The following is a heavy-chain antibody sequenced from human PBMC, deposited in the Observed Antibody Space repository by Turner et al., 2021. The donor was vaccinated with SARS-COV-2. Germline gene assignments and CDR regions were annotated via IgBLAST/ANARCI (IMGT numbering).Heavy chain of an antibody. Sequence: EVQLVESGGGLVQPGRSLRHSCAASGFTFSSFWMNWVRQAPGKGLEWVANIKQDGSEKYYVDSVKGRFTISRDNAKNSLYLQMNSLRAEDTAVYYCARDTPTYYYDSSGYYTEWYFDYWGQGTLVTVSS. CDR2: IKQDGSEK. J-gene: IGHJ4*02. V-gene: IGHV3-7*01. D-gene: IGHD3-22*01. CDR3: ARDTPTYYYDSSGYYTEWYFDY. CDR1: GFTFSSFW.